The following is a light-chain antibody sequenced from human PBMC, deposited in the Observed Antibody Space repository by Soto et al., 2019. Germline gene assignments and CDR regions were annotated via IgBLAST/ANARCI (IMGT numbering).Light chain of an antibody. J-gene: IGKJ4*01. V-gene: IGKV3-11*01. CDR2: DAS. CDR3: QQRSNWPPLT. CDR1: QSVSSY. Sequence: EILLTQSPATLSLSPGERATLSCMASQSVSSYLAWYQQKPGQAPRLLIYDASNRATGIPARFSGSGSGTDFNLTISSLEPEDFAGYYCQQRSNWPPLTFGGGTKVESK.